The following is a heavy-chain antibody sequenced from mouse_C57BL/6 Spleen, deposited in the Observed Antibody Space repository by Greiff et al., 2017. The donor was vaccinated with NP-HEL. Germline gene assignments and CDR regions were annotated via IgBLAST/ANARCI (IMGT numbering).Heavy chain of an antibody. D-gene: IGHD2-3*01. CDR3: ARGMVKAWFAY. Sequence: VQLQQSGPELVKPGASVKISCKASGYSFTSYYIHWVKQRPGQGLEWIGWIYPGSGNTKYNEKFKGKATLTADTSSSTAYMQLSSLTSEDSAVYYCARGMVKAWFAYWGQGTLVTVSA. V-gene: IGHV1-66*01. CDR1: GYSFTSYY. J-gene: IGHJ3*01. CDR2: IYPGSGNT.